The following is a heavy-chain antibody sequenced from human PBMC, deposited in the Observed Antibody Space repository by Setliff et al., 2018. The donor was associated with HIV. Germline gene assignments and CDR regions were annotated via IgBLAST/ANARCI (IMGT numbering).Heavy chain of an antibody. CDR3: AKGAGFYGDYTFDY. J-gene: IGHJ4*02. D-gene: IGHD4-17*01. CDR2: IYSTGST. Sequence: PSETLSLTCTVSGASITSHYWSWTRQSPGRELEWIGYIYSTGSTNYNPSLQSRVSISMDASKNKFSLKVTSVTSADTAVYYCAKGAGFYGDYTFDYWGQGNLVTVSS. CDR1: GASITSHY. V-gene: IGHV4-59*11.